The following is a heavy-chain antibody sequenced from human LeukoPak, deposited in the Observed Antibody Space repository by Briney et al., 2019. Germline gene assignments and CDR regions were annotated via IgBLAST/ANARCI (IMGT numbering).Heavy chain of an antibody. J-gene: IGHJ4*02. CDR1: GYTFTSYG. CDR2: ISTYNGNT. V-gene: IGHV1-18*01. CDR3: ARVYFKELSPLDS. D-gene: IGHD3-16*02. Sequence: GASVKVSCKASGYTFTSYGISWVRQAPGQGLEWMGWISTYNGNTDYARKFQGRVTMTRDTSTSTAYMELRGLRPDDWAVYYCARVYFKELSPLDSWGQGTLVTVSS.